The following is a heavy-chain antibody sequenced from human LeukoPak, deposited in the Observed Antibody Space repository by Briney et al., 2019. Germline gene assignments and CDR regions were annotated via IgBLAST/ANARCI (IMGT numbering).Heavy chain of an antibody. Sequence: GSIYYSGSTYYNPSLKSRVTISVDTSKNQFSLKLSSVTAADTAVYYCAREEKELVYYFDYWGQGTLVTVSS. CDR3: AREEKELVYYFDY. V-gene: IGHV4-39*02. J-gene: IGHJ4*02. D-gene: IGHD2-8*02. CDR2: IYYSGST.